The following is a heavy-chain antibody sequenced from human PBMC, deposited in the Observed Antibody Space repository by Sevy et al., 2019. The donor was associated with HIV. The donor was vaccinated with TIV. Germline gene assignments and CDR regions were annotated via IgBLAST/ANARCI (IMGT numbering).Heavy chain of an antibody. Sequence: VGSLRLSCAASGFTFSSYGMHWVRQAPGKGLEWVAVIWYDGSNKYYADSVKGRFTISRDNSKNTLYLQMNSLRAEDTAVYYCASTLSQIYYYMDVWGKGTTVTVSS. CDR3: ASTLSQIYYYMDV. CDR1: GFTFSSYG. J-gene: IGHJ6*03. CDR2: IWYDGSNK. V-gene: IGHV3-33*08.